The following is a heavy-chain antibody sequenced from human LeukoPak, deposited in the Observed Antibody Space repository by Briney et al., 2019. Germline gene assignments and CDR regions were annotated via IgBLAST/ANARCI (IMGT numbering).Heavy chain of an antibody. Sequence: GGSLGLSCAASGFTFSSYAMSWVRQAPGKGLKWVSGISGSGDSTYYADSVKGRFTISRDNSKNTLYLQMNSLRAEDTAVYYCARRSGIAVAGAFDYWGQGTLVTVSS. D-gene: IGHD6-19*01. J-gene: IGHJ4*02. CDR3: ARRSGIAVAGAFDY. V-gene: IGHV3-23*01. CDR2: ISGSGDST. CDR1: GFTFSSYA.